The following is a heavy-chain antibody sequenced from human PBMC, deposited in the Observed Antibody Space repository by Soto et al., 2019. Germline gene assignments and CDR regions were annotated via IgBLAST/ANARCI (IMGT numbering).Heavy chain of an antibody. CDR1: GYSLTSYY. CDR2: TNPGDGST. CDR3: ARSDVTSRHIDF. V-gene: IGHV1-46*01. J-gene: IGHJ4*02. Sequence: ASITVSCKASGYSLTSYYMHWVRRPPGEGLDWLGITNPGDGSTNYAQKFRGRLTVTSDTSTGTVYMEMSSLRSDDTAMYYCARSDVTSRHIDFWGQGTLVTV.